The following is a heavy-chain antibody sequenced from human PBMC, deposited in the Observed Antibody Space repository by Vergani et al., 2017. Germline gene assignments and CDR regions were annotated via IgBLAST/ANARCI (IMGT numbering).Heavy chain of an antibody. CDR3: ATVSRVGATTPYYFDY. CDR2: ISGYNGNT. J-gene: IGHJ4*02. D-gene: IGHD1-26*01. CDR1: GYSFTSYG. Sequence: QVQLVQSGAEVKKPGASVKVSCKASGYSFTSYGISWVRQAPGQGLEWMGWISGYNGNTNYAQKFQGRVTTTTDTSTSTAYMELSSLRSEDTAVYYCATVSRVGATTPYYFDYWGQGTLVTVSS. V-gene: IGHV1-18*01.